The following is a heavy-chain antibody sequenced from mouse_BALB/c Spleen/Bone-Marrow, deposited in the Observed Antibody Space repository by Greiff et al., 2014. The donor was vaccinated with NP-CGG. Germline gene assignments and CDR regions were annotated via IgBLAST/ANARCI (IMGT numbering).Heavy chain of an antibody. CDR1: GFTFSSFG. V-gene: IGHV5-17*02. CDR2: ISSGSSNI. J-gene: IGHJ2*01. CDR3: ARDVPLYDVGYFDY. Sequence: EVQLVQSGGGLVQPGGSRKFSCAASGFTFSSFGMHWVRQAPEKGLEWVAYISSGSSNIYYADTVKGRFTISRDKPQNTLFLQMTSLRSEVTAMDYWARDVPLYDVGYFDYWGQGTTLTVSS. D-gene: IGHD2-14*01.